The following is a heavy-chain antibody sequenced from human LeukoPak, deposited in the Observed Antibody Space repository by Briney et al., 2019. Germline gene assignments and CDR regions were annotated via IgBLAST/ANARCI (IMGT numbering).Heavy chain of an antibody. D-gene: IGHD3-16*01. CDR3: ARFPPVYTTKSIDY. Sequence: NPSETLSLTCAVSGGSISSSSWWSWVRQPPGKGLEWIGQIHHSGSTNYNSSLNSRVTMSVDKSKNQFSLKLTSVTAADTAVYYCARFPPVYTTKSIDYWGQGILVTVSS. CDR2: IHHSGST. V-gene: IGHV4-4*02. J-gene: IGHJ4*02. CDR1: GGSISSSSW.